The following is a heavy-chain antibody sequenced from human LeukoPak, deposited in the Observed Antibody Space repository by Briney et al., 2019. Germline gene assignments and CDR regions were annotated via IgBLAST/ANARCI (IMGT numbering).Heavy chain of an antibody. D-gene: IGHD3-3*01. V-gene: IGHV4-34*01. CDR2: IYYSGST. Sequence: PSETLSLTCAVYDGSFSGYYWSWIRQPPGKGLEWIGSIYYSGSTYYNPSLKSRVTISVDTSKNQFSLKLSSVTAADTAVYYCARAFRGIFGVFEAFDIWGQGTMVTVSS. CDR1: DGSFSGYY. J-gene: IGHJ3*02. CDR3: ARAFRGIFGVFEAFDI.